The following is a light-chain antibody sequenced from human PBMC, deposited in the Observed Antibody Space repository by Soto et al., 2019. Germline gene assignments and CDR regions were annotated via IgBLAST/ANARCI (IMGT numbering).Light chain of an antibody. J-gene: IGLJ1*01. CDR3: CSYTSSSTPWV. Sequence: QSLLTQPASVSGSPGQSITISCTGTSSDVGGYNYVSWYQQHPGKAPKLMIYDVSDRPSGVSNRFSASKSGNTASLTISGLQAEDEADYSCCSYTSSSTPWVFGTGTKVTVL. V-gene: IGLV2-14*03. CDR1: SSDVGGYNY. CDR2: DVS.